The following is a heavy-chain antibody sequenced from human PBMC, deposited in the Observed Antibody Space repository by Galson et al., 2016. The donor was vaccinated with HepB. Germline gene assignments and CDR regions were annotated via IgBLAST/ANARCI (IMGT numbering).Heavy chain of an antibody. Sequence: SLRLSCATSGFTFNNYGINWVRQAPGKGLEWVAAISYDGNNRHYADAVKGRFTISRESSTNTVDLQMNSLRADDTAVYFCARDRGLLHYYYGMDVWGQGTTVTVSS. CDR2: ISYDGNNR. CDR1: GFTFNNYG. J-gene: IGHJ6*02. CDR3: ARDRGLLHYYYGMDV. D-gene: IGHD4-17*01. V-gene: IGHV3-33*08.